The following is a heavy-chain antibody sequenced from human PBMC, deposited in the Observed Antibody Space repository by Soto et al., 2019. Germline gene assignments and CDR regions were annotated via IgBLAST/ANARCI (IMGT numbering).Heavy chain of an antibody. J-gene: IGHJ3*02. V-gene: IGHV5-10-1*01. CDR3: ASPGAFYDFWSGYPPQGAFDI. Sequence: GESLKISCKGSGYSFTSYWISWVRQMPGKGLEWMGRIDPSDSYTNYSPSFQGHVTISADKSISTAYLQWSSLKASDTAMYYCASPGAFYDFWSGYPPQGAFDIWGQGTMVTVSS. D-gene: IGHD3-3*01. CDR2: IDPSDSYT. CDR1: GYSFTSYW.